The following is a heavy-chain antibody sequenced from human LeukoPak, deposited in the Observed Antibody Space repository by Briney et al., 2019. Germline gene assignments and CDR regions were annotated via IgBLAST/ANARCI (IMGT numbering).Heavy chain of an antibody. D-gene: IGHD2-2*01. CDR2: INPSGGST. CDR3: ARDQGDIVVVPAAIYYYYYMDV. J-gene: IGHJ6*03. CDR1: GYTFTSYY. V-gene: IGHV1-46*01. Sequence: ASVKVSCKASGYTFTSYYMHWVRQAPGQGLEWMGIINPSGGSTSYAQKFQGRVTMTRDTSTSTVCMELSSLRSEDTAVYYCARDQGDIVVVPAAIYYYYYMDVWGKGTTVTVSS.